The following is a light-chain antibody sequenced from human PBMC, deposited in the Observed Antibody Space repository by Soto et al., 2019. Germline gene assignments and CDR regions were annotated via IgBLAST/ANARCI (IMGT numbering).Light chain of an antibody. CDR1: QGIRTD. V-gene: IGKV1-6*01. Sequence: ALQMTHSPSSLSAALGDIVTITFRASQGIRTDLGWYQQNPGKAPKLLIYAASSLQSGVPSRFSGSGSGTDFTLTISSLQPEDFATYYCLQDYNYPLPVGGGTKVDIK. CDR3: LQDYNYPLP. CDR2: AAS. J-gene: IGKJ4*01.